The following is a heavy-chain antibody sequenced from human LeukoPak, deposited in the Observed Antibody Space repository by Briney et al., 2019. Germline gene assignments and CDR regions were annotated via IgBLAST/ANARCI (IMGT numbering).Heavy chain of an antibody. Sequence: SQTLSLTCAISGDSVSSNSAAWHWIRQSPSRGLEWLARTYYRSKWYNDYAVSVKSRITINPDTSKNQCSLQLNSVTPEDTAVYYCARLVTMVRGPYVYYYYGMDVWGKGTTVTVSS. V-gene: IGHV6-1*01. CDR2: TYYRSKWYN. D-gene: IGHD3-10*01. CDR1: GDSVSSNSAA. CDR3: ARLVTMVRGPYVYYYYGMDV. J-gene: IGHJ6*04.